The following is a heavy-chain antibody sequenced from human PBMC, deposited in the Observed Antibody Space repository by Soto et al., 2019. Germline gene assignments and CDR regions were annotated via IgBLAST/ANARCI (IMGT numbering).Heavy chain of an antibody. CDR1: GGSFSGSY. J-gene: IGHJ5*02. V-gene: IGHV4-34*01. CDR2: VNHSGST. Sequence: SETLSLTCTVYGGSFSGSYWSWIRQPPGKGLEWIGEVNHSGSTNYNPSLKSRVTISVDTSKNQFSLKLSSVTAADTAVYYCARDALRNGARGWFDPWGQGTLVTVSS. CDR3: ARDALRNGARGWFDP. D-gene: IGHD2-8*01.